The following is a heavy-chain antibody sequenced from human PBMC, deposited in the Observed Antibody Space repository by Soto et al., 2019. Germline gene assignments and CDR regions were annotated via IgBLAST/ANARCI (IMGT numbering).Heavy chain of an antibody. V-gene: IGHV1-2*04. CDR2: INPNSGGT. J-gene: IGHJ3*02. D-gene: IGHD3-10*01. Sequence: ASVKVSCKASGYTFTGYYMHWVRQAPGQGLEWMGWINPNSGGTNYAQKFQGWVTMTRDTSISTAYMELSRLRSDDTAVYYCASGYGSGSSPNDAFDIWGQGTMVTVS. CDR1: GYTFTGYY. CDR3: ASGYGSGSSPNDAFDI.